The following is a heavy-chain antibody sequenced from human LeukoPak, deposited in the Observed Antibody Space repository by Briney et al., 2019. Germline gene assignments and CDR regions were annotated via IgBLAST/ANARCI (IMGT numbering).Heavy chain of an antibody. D-gene: IGHD3-22*01. V-gene: IGHV4-34*01. J-gene: IGHJ4*02. Sequence: PSETLSLTCAVYGGSFSGYHWSWIRQPPGKGLEWIGEINHSGSTNYNPSLKSRVTISVDTSKNQFSLKLSSVTAADTAVYYCARAYYDSSGYYYYFDYWGQGTLVTVSS. CDR2: INHSGST. CDR1: GGSFSGYH. CDR3: ARAYYDSSGYYYYFDY.